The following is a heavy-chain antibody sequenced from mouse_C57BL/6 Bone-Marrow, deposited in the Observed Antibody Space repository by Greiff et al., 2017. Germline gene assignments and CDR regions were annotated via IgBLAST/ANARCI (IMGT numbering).Heavy chain of an antibody. D-gene: IGHD2-3*01. V-gene: IGHV5-16*01. CDR1: GFTFSDYY. CDR3: ARGEDGYYYAMDY. Sequence: EVNVVESEGGLVQPGSSMKLSCTASGFTFSDYYMAWVRQVPEKGLEWVANINYDGSSTYYLDSLKSRFIISRDNAKNILYLQMSSLKSEDTATYYCARGEDGYYYAMDYWGQGTSVTVSS. J-gene: IGHJ4*01. CDR2: INYDGSST.